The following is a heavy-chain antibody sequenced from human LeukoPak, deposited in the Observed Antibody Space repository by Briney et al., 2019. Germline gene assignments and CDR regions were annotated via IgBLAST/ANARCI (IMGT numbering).Heavy chain of an antibody. V-gene: IGHV3-23*01. J-gene: IGHJ4*02. CDR1: GFTFSSYS. D-gene: IGHD1-26*01. Sequence: GGSLRLSCAASGFTFSSYSMNWVRQAPGKGLEWVSSITSDGTTYYADSVKGRFTISRDNSKNTLYVEMNSLRAEDTAIYYCAKDRIASYYSPSDYWGQGTLVTVSS. CDR2: ITSDGTT. CDR3: AKDRIASYYSPSDY.